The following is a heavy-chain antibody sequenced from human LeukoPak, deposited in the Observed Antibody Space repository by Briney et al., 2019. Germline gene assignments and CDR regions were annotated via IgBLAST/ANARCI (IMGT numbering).Heavy chain of an antibody. D-gene: IGHD3-22*01. Sequence: PGGSLRLSCAASGFTFDDYAMHWVRQAPGKGLEWVSLISGDGGSTYYADSVKGRFTISRDNSKNSLYLQMNSLRTEDTALYCCAKGLYDSSANDAFDIWGQGTMVTVSS. V-gene: IGHV3-43*02. CDR3: AKGLYDSSANDAFDI. J-gene: IGHJ3*02. CDR2: ISGDGGST. CDR1: GFTFDDYA.